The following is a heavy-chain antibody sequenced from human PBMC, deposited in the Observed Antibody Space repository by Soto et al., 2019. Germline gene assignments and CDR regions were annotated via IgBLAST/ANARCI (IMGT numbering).Heavy chain of an antibody. J-gene: IGHJ5*02. CDR2: ISTYSGDT. V-gene: IGHV1-18*01. CDR1: GYTFFTYD. CDR3: ARHHGPTTSENWFDP. Sequence: LAQSGVEVKTRGASVKVSCQASGYTFFTYDISWVRQAPGQGLEWMGWISTYSGDTKYAQKFQGRVTMTTDTSTTTAYLELRSLRSDDTAVYYCARHHGPTTSENWFDPWGQGTLVTVSS. D-gene: IGHD5-12*01.